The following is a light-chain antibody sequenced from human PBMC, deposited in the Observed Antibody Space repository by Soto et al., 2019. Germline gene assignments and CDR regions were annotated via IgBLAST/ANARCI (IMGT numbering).Light chain of an antibody. Sequence: EVVLTQSPGTLSLSPGERATLSCRASQSVSGVFLGWYQQKPGQAPRLLIYGASSRAAGIPDRFSGSGSGPDFTLTISRLEPEDFAVYYCQHYDRSRSVTFGGGTKVEIK. J-gene: IGKJ4*01. CDR2: GAS. CDR1: QSVSGVF. V-gene: IGKV3-20*01. CDR3: QHYDRSRSVT.